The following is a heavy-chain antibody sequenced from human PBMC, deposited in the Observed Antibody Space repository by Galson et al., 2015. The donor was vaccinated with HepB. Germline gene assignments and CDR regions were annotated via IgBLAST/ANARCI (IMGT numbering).Heavy chain of an antibody. V-gene: IGHV2-70*11. CDR2: IDWDDDK. CDR3: ARTNLIAVAPSYYYYYGMDV. CDR1: GFSLSTSGMC. J-gene: IGHJ6*02. D-gene: IGHD6-19*01. Sequence: PALVKPTQTLTLTCTFSGFSLSTSGMCVSWIRQPPGKALEWLARIDWDDDKYYSTSLKTRLTISKDTSKNQVVLTMTNVDPVDTATYYCARTNLIAVAPSYYYYYGMDVWGQGTTVTVSS.